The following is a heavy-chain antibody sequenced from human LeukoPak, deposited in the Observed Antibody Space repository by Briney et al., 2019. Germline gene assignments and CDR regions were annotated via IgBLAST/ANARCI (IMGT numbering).Heavy chain of an antibody. CDR2: IIPILGIA. Sequence: SVKVSCEASGGTSSSDTISWGRQAPGQGLEWRGRIIPILGIANYAQKSQGRVTITADKYTSTAYMELSSLRSEETAVYYCARDSEGINWYFDLWGRGTLVTVSS. CDR3: ARDSEGINWYFDL. V-gene: IGHV1-69*04. D-gene: IGHD3-10*01. CDR1: GGTSSSDT. J-gene: IGHJ2*01.